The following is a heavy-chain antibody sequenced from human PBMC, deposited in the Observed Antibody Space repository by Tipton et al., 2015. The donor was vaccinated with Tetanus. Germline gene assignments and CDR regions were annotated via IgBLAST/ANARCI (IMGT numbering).Heavy chain of an antibody. D-gene: IGHD3-16*02. CDR2: ISSSSSYI. Sequence: GSLRLSCAASGFTFSSYSMNWVRQAPGKGLEWVSSISSSSSYIYYADSVKGRFTISRDNAKNSLYLQMNSLRAEDTAVYYCARGSGELSFARAGFDYWGQGTLVTVSS. CDR3: ARGSGELSFARAGFDY. J-gene: IGHJ4*02. CDR1: GFTFSSYS. V-gene: IGHV3-21*04.